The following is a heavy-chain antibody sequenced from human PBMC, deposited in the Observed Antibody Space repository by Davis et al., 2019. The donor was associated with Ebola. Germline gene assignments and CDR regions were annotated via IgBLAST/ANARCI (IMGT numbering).Heavy chain of an antibody. Sequence: GESLKISCATSGFTFGDYTMHWVRQAPGKGLEWVSFINGDRGRMYYADSVKGRFTISGDNSKNSLYLQMNSLTTEDTALYYCAKAKFSGSALIGHWGQGTLVTVSS. CDR1: GFTFGDYT. V-gene: IGHV3-43*02. CDR3: AKAKFSGSALIGH. J-gene: IGHJ4*02. D-gene: IGHD1-26*01. CDR2: INGDRGRM.